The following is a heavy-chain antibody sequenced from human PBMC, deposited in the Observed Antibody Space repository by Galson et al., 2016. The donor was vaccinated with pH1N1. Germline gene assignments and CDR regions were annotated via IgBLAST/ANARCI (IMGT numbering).Heavy chain of an antibody. CDR3: ARGAWSGYSIDSGKYYYDL. Sequence: TLSLTCSASDDSIYNGIHYWTWIRQHPEKGLEWIGYIYFTGRTYYNPSLRRRVMFSIDASKRQFSLKLNSVTAADTAVYFCARGAWSGYSIDSGKYYYDLWGRGTLVTVSS. D-gene: IGHD3-3*01. V-gene: IGHV4-31*03. CDR2: IYFTGRT. CDR1: DDSIYNGIHY. J-gene: IGHJ4*02.